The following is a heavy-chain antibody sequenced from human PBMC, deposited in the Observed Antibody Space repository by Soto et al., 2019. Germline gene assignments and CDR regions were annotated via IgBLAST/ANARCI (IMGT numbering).Heavy chain of an antibody. V-gene: IGHV4-39*01. Sequence: SESLSLTCTVSGGSISSSSYYWGWIRQPPGKGLEWIGSIYYSGSTYYNPSLKSRVTISVDTSKNQFSLKLSSVTAADTAVYYCARLRPPDITIDYWGQGTLVTVS. CDR1: GGSISSSSYY. CDR2: IYYSGST. CDR3: ARLRPPDITIDY. D-gene: IGHD1-20*01. J-gene: IGHJ4*02.